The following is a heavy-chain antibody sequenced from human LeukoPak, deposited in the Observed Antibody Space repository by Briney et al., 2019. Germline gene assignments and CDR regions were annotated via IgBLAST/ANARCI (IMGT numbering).Heavy chain of an antibody. CDR1: RDTFVNSW. V-gene: IGHV5-51*01. Sequence: GKPLNISCRGSRDTFVNSWIGWVRQKPGKGLERLGNSYPTDSDTRYNPSFEGQVTLLVDRSITTAYLQWSSLKASDTAIYYCARARVMIDFGGVADAFDIWGQGTMVTVSS. CDR2: SYPTDSDT. J-gene: IGHJ3*02. D-gene: IGHD3-16*01. CDR3: ARARVMIDFGGVADAFDI.